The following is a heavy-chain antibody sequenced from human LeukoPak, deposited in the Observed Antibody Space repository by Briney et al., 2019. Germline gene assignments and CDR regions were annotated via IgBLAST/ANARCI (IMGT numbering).Heavy chain of an antibody. D-gene: IGHD1-14*01. CDR1: GYSFTSYG. V-gene: IGHV1-18*01. Sequence: ASVTVSCKASGYSFTSYGMTWVRHAPGQGLVWMGWISGYDGYAKYAENLQGRVTLTIDTSTTTAYMEMRSLGSDDTAVYSCARAPPGLTFGPGDYWGQGSLVIVSS. J-gene: IGHJ4*02. CDR2: ISGYDGYA. CDR3: ARAPPGLTFGPGDY.